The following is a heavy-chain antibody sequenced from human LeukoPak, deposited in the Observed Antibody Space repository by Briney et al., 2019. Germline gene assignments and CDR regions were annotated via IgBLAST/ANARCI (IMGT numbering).Heavy chain of an antibody. V-gene: IGHV3-23*01. CDR3: TKDPNGDYVGAFDP. CDR1: GFTFSSFA. CDR2: ITGTHYTT. D-gene: IGHD4-17*01. Sequence: GGSLRLSCAVSGFTFSSFAMTWVRQAPGKGLEWVSSITGTHYTTYNTDSVKGRFTISRDNSKNTLYLQMNSLRADDTAVYYCTKDPNGDYVGAFDPWGQGTLVTVSS. J-gene: IGHJ5*02.